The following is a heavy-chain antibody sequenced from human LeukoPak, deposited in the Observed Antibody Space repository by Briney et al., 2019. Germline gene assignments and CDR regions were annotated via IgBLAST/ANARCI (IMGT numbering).Heavy chain of an antibody. V-gene: IGHV3-7*01. J-gene: IGHJ4*02. CDR3: ARLYSGSVRVFDS. CDR1: GFTFSGHW. D-gene: IGHD6-19*01. Sequence: GGSLRLSCAASGFTFSGHWMSWVRQAPGKGLEWVANIKRDESEKFYVDSVKGRFTISRDNAKNSMFLQMNSLRAEDTAVYYCARLYSGSVRVFDSWGQGTLVTVSS. CDR2: IKRDESEK.